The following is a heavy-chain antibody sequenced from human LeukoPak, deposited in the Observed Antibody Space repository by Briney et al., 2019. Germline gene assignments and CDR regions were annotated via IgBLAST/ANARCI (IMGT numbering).Heavy chain of an antibody. CDR1: GGTISSYY. D-gene: IGHD3-9*01. CDR3: ARAPYYDIWAGSPYGGMDV. Sequence: KPSETLSVTCTDSGGTISSYYWSWIRQPPGKGMEWLGYIYYSGSTNYNPSLKSRVTISVDESKNQFALKLSSVTAADTAVYYCARAPYYDIWAGSPYGGMDVWGKGTTVTVSS. CDR2: IYYSGST. J-gene: IGHJ6*04. V-gene: IGHV4-59*01.